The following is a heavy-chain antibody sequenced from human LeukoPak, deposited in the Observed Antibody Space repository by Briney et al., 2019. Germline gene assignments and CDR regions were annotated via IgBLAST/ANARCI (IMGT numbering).Heavy chain of an antibody. Sequence: GRSLRLSCAASGFTFSSYGMHWVSQAPGKGLEWEAVISYDGSNKYYADSVKGRFTISRDNSKNTLYLQMNSLRAEDTAVYYCAKGALEWLLGIDYWGQGTLVTVSS. J-gene: IGHJ4*02. CDR2: ISYDGSNK. CDR3: AKGALEWLLGIDY. CDR1: GFTFSSYG. D-gene: IGHD3-3*01. V-gene: IGHV3-30*18.